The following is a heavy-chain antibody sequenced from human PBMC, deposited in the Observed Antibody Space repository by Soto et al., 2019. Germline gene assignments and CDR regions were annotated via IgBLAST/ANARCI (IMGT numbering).Heavy chain of an antibody. D-gene: IGHD6-6*01. Sequence: QEQLVESGGDVVKPGWSLRLSCAASGFTWSRQDIHWVRHAPGKGLEWVAVLSYDGIAQYYAYSVKGRFTISRDNSKNTLYLQMNSVRVEDTALYYCVKGGWYGSSAPSDRWGQGTLVTVSS. CDR3: VKGGWYGSSAPSDR. J-gene: IGHJ5*02. CDR1: GFTWSRQD. CDR2: LSYDGIAQ. V-gene: IGHV3-30*18.